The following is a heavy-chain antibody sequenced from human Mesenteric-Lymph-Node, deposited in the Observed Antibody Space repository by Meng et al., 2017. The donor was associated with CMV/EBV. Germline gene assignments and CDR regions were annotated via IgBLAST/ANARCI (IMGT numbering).Heavy chain of an antibody. V-gene: IGHV3-74*01. J-gene: IGHJ4*02. Sequence: ASGFSFSSYWMHWVRQDPGKGLVWVSRLDSGGNSPDYAVSVKGRFTISRDNSNNTLSLHMNNLRAEDTAFYYCAKDTHYRGWYFDYWGQGTLVTVSS. D-gene: IGHD6-19*01. CDR2: LDSGGNSP. CDR3: AKDTHYRGWYFDY. CDR1: GFSFSSYW.